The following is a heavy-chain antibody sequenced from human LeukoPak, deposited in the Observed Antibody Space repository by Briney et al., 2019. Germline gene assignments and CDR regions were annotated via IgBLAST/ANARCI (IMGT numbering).Heavy chain of an antibody. V-gene: IGHV1-2*02. Sequence: ASVKVSCKASGYTFTGYYMHWVRQAPGQGLEWMGWTNPNSGGTNYAQKFQGRVTMTRDTSISTAYMELSRLRSDDTAVYYCAREGEESTVVTGARYYFDYWGQGTLVTVSS. J-gene: IGHJ4*02. D-gene: IGHD2-15*01. CDR1: GYTFTGYY. CDR2: TNPNSGGT. CDR3: AREGEESTVVTGARYYFDY.